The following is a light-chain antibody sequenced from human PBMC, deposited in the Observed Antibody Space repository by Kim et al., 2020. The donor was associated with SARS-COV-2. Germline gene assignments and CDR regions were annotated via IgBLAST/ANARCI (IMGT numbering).Light chain of an antibody. Sequence: ASIGDRVTITCRASQDSSNNLAWFQFKPGKAPKLLIYAASALHSEVPSRFSGSGSGTDFTLTISSLQPEDVAIFYCQSYNNAPWTFGQGTKVDIK. CDR1: QDSSNN. CDR3: QSYNNAPWT. CDR2: AAS. V-gene: IGKV1-27*01. J-gene: IGKJ1*01.